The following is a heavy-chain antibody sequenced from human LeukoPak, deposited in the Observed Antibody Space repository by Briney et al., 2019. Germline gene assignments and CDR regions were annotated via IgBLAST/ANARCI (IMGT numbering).Heavy chain of an antibody. CDR2: IIPNLGIA. D-gene: IGHD4-17*01. CDR1: GGTFSSYA. Sequence: GSSVKVSCKASGGTFSSYAISWVRQAPGQGLEWMGRIIPNLGIANYAQKFQGRVTITADKSTSTAYMELSSLRSEDTAVYYCARIYGDYDYYYGMDVWGQGTTVTVSS. CDR3: ARIYGDYDYYYGMDV. J-gene: IGHJ6*02. V-gene: IGHV1-69*04.